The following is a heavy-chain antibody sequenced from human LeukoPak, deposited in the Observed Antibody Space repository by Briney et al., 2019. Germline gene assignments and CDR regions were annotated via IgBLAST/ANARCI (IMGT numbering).Heavy chain of an antibody. CDR1: GGFFNTYA. Sequence: GASVKVSCKASGGFFNTYAISWVRQAPGQGLDWMGGIIPMFGTTNYAQKLQGRVTITTDESRTTAYMELSSLGSEDTAVYYCARDNHDFWSGYSVAWGQGTLVTVSS. J-gene: IGHJ5*02. D-gene: IGHD3-3*01. CDR3: ARDNHDFWSGYSVA. V-gene: IGHV1-69*05. CDR2: IIPMFGTT.